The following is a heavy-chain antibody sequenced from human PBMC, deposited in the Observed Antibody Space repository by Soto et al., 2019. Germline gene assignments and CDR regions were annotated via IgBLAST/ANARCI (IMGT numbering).Heavy chain of an antibody. CDR3: AKGAPGYCSGGSCYEVEGEYFQH. J-gene: IGHJ1*01. CDR1: GFTFSSYG. Sequence: GGSLRLSCAASGFTFSSYGMHWVRQAPGKGLEWVAVISYDGSNKYYADSVKGRFTISRDNSKNTLYLQMNSLRAEDTAVYYCAKGAPGYCSGGSCYEVEGEYFQHWGQGTLVTVSS. V-gene: IGHV3-30*18. D-gene: IGHD2-15*01. CDR2: ISYDGSNK.